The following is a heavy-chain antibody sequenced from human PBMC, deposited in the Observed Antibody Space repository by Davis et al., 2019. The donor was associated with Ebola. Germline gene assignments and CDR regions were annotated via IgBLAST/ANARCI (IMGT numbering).Heavy chain of an antibody. CDR1: GFTFSNAW. J-gene: IGHJ4*02. CDR3: TLASGYVDY. D-gene: IGHD1-26*01. Sequence: GGSLRLSCAASGFTFSNAWMSWVRQASGKGLEWVGRIRSKANSYATAYAASVKGRFTISRDDSKNTAYLQMNSLKTEDTAVYYCTLASGYVDYWGQGTLVTVSS. CDR2: IRSKANSYAT. V-gene: IGHV3-73*01.